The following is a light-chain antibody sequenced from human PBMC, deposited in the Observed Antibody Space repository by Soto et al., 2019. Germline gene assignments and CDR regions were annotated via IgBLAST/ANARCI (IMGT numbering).Light chain of an antibody. J-gene: IGLJ2*01. V-gene: IGLV2-8*01. CDR2: EVS. Sequence: QSVLTQPPSASGSPGQSVTISCTGTSSDVGCYNYVSWYQQHPGKAPKLMIYEVSARSSGVPDRFSGTKTGNTASLNVSRLQAEYEADYYCSSYAGSNDVIFGGGTKQTL. CDR1: SSDVGCYNY. CDR3: SSYAGSNDVI.